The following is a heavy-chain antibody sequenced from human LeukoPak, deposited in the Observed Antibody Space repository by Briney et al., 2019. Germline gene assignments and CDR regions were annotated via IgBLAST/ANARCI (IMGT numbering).Heavy chain of an antibody. J-gene: IGHJ4*02. Sequence: PSETLSLTCTVSGSSMSSHYWTWIRQAPGTGLEWIGNIYLTGSTSYYPALESRVTISLDTSNNLFSLKLTSVTAADTAVYYCAKEGGPARLSLDSWGQGTLVTVSS. CDR1: GSSMSSHY. V-gene: IGHV4-59*11. CDR3: AKEGGPARLSLDS. CDR2: IYLTGST. D-gene: IGHD6-6*01.